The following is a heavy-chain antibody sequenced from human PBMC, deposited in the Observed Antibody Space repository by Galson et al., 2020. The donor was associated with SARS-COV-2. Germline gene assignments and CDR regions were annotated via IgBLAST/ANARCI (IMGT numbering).Heavy chain of an antibody. J-gene: IGHJ4*02. CDR3: ARDYGDQYFDY. Sequence: QAGKSLKISCAASGFTVSSNYMSWVRQAPGKGLEWVSLIYSGGSTYYADSVKGRFTISRDNSKNTLYLQMNSLRAEDTAVYYCARDYGDQYFDYWGQGTLVTVSS. CDR1: GFTVSSNY. V-gene: IGHV3-66*01. D-gene: IGHD4-17*01. CDR2: IYSGGST.